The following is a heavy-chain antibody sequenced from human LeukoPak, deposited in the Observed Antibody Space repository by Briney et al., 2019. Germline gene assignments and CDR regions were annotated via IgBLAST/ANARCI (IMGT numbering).Heavy chain of an antibody. D-gene: IGHD2-15*01. CDR1: GFTFSTYA. Sequence: GGSLRLSCAASGFTFSTYAMTWVRQAPGKGLEWVSSISGSGGSTYYADSVKGRFTISRDNSKNTLNLQMNSLRAEDTAVYYCARGPGLYCFDFWGQGTPVTVSS. J-gene: IGHJ4*02. V-gene: IGHV3-23*01. CDR3: ARGPGLYCFDF. CDR2: ISGSGGST.